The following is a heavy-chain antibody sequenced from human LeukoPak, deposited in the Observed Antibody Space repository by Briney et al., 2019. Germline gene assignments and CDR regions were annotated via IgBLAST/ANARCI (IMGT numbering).Heavy chain of an antibody. J-gene: IGHJ3*02. CDR3: ARDLRLLRGYSYGSNIAFDI. CDR2: MNPSGGST. Sequence: ASVKVSCKASGYTFTSYYMHWVRQAPGQGLEWMGIMNPSGGSTSYAQKFQGRVTMTRDTSTSTVYMELSSLRSEDTAVYYCARDLRLLRGYSYGSNIAFDIWGQGTMVTVSS. D-gene: IGHD5-18*01. V-gene: IGHV1-46*01. CDR1: GYTFTSYY.